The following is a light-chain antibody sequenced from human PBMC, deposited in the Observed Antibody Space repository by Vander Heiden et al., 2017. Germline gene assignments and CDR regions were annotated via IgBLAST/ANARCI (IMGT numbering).Light chain of an antibody. CDR1: SGHSSYA. J-gene: IGLJ3*02. Sequence: QLVLTQSPSASSSLGASANLTCTLRSGHSSYAIAWHQKQPEKGPRYLMKLNSDGTHIKGDWVPDRFSGSSSGAERYLTISSLRSGDEADYYCQTWGTGINWVFGGGTKLTVL. V-gene: IGLV4-69*01. CDR3: QTWGTGINWV. CDR2: LNSDGTH.